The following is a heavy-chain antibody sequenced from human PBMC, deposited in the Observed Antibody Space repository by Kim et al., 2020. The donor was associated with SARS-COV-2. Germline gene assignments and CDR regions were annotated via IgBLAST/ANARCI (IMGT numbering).Heavy chain of an antibody. Sequence: SETLSLTCAVYGGSFSGYYWSWIRQPPGKGLEWIGEINHSGSTNYNPSLKSRVTISVDTSKNQFSLKLSSVTAADTAVYYCAIRVGAAAGTYSGRNWFDPWGQGTLVTVSS. CDR3: AIRVGAAAGTYSGRNWFDP. CDR2: INHSGST. V-gene: IGHV4-34*01. D-gene: IGHD6-13*01. J-gene: IGHJ5*02. CDR1: GGSFSGYY.